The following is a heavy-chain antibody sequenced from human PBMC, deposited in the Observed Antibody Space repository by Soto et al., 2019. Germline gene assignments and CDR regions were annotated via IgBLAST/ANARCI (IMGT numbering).Heavy chain of an antibody. CDR2: ITGSGGGT. J-gene: IGHJ4*02. Sequence: EVQLLESGGGLVQPGGSLRLSCAASGFTFSNYAMTWVRQAPGKGLEWVSVITGSGGGTYFVDSVKGRFTISRDNSKNTLYLLMNSLRAEDTAVYYWAKRPLTAAGFDYWGQDTLVTVSS. V-gene: IGHV3-23*01. CDR3: AKRPLTAAGFDY. D-gene: IGHD6-13*01. CDR1: GFTFSNYA.